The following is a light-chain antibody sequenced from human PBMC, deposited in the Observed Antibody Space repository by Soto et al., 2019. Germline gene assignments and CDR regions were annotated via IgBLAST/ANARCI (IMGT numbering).Light chain of an antibody. CDR2: AAS. J-gene: IGKJ2*01. CDR3: QQLNSYHGYT. V-gene: IGKV1-9*01. CDR1: QGISSY. Sequence: IQLTQSPSSLSASVGDRVTITCRASQGISSYLAWYQQKPGKAPKLLLYAASTLQSGVPSRFSGSGSGTEFTLTLSSLQPEDFASYYCQQLNSYHGYTFGQGTKLEIK.